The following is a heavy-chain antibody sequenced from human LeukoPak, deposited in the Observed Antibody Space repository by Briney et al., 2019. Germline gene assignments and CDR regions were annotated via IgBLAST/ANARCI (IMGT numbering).Heavy chain of an antibody. J-gene: IGHJ3*02. Sequence: PGGSLRLSCTASGFTLGDYAMSWFRQAPGKGLEWVGFIRSKAYGGTTEYAASVKGRFTISRDDSKSIAYLQMNSLKTEDTAVYYCTPPYYYDSSGYYDAFDIWGQGTMVTVSS. D-gene: IGHD3-22*01. V-gene: IGHV3-49*03. CDR3: TPPYYYDSSGYYDAFDI. CDR1: GFTLGDYA. CDR2: IRSKAYGGTT.